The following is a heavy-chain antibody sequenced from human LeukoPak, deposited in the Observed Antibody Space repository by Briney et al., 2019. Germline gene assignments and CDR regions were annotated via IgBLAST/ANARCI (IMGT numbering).Heavy chain of an antibody. D-gene: IGHD1-14*01. CDR2: IYYSGST. CDR3: ARGRNQNWFDP. J-gene: IGHJ5*02. Sequence: SETLSLTCTVSGVSISSSSYYWGWIRQHPGKGLEWIGYIYYSGSTYYNPSLKSRVTISVDTSKNQFSLKLSSVTAADTAVYYCARGRNQNWFDPWGQGTLVTVSS. CDR1: GVSISSSSYY. V-gene: IGHV4-31*03.